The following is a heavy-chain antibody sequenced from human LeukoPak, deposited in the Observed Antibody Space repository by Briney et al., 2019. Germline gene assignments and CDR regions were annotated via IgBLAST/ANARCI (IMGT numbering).Heavy chain of an antibody. J-gene: IGHJ6*03. V-gene: IGHV3-21*01. D-gene: IGHD3-9*01. Sequence: GGSLRLSCAASGFTFSSYSMNWVRQAPGKGLEWVSSISSSSSYIYYADSVKGRFTISRDNAKNSLYLQMNSLRAEDTAVYYCARVGTIFKNYYYYMDVWGKGTTVTISS. CDR1: GFTFSSYS. CDR2: ISSSSSYI. CDR3: ARVGTIFKNYYYYMDV.